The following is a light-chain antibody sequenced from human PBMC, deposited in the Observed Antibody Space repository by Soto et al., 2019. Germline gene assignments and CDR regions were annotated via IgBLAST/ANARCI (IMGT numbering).Light chain of an antibody. CDR1: SSNIRSNA. Sequence: QSVLTQPPSSSGTPGQRVTISCSGSSSNIRSNAVNWYQQLPVTAPKLLIYSNNQRPSGVPDRFSGSKSGTSASLAISGLQSEDEADYYCAAWDDSLNGYVFATGTKVTVL. V-gene: IGLV1-44*01. CDR2: SNN. CDR3: AAWDDSLNGYV. J-gene: IGLJ1*01.